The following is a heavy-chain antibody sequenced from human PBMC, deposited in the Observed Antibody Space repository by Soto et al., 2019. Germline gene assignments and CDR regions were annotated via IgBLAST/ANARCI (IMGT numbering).Heavy chain of an antibody. V-gene: IGHV3-23*01. J-gene: IGHJ4*02. CDR3: AKDVTPDSRWDIDY. CDR1: GFTFSFYA. D-gene: IGHD1-26*01. CDR2: IIGTGAP. Sequence: EVQLLESGGGLVQPGGSLRLSCAASGFTFSFYAMNWVRQAPGKGLEWVAGIIGTGAPYNADPVKGRFTISRDNSNNILYLQMNNLRDEDTALYFCAKDVTPDSRWDIDYWGQGTLVTVSS.